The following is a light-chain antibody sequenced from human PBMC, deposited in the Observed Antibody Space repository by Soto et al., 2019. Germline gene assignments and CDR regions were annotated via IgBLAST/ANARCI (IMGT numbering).Light chain of an antibody. CDR1: QSFTSNY. Sequence: EIVLTQSPGTLSLSPGERATLTCRASQSFTSNYLAWYQQKPGQAPRLLIYAASSRATGIPDRFSGSASGTDFTLTISRLDPEDFAVYYCQEYGSSPHTFGGGTKVEIK. V-gene: IGKV3-20*01. J-gene: IGKJ4*01. CDR2: AAS. CDR3: QEYGSSPHT.